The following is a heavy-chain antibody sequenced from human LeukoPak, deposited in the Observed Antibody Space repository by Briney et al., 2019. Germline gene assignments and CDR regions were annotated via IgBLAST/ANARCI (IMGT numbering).Heavy chain of an antibody. Sequence: GGSLRLSCAASGFTFSSYAMSWVRQAPGKGLEWVSAISGSGGSTYYADSVKGRFTITRDNSKNTLYLQMNSLRAEDTAVYYCALIPCGYDFIGCEDFDYWGQGTLVTVSS. CDR2: ISGSGGST. CDR3: ALIPCGYDFIGCEDFDY. V-gene: IGHV3-23*01. D-gene: IGHD5-12*01. J-gene: IGHJ4*02. CDR1: GFTFSSYA.